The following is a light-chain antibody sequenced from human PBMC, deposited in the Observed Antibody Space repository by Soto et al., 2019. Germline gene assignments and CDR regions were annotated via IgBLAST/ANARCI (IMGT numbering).Light chain of an antibody. Sequence: DIQMTQSPSTLSASVGDRVTITCRASQSVSRWLAWYQQKPGKAPKLLIYEASTLKSGVPSRFGGGGSGTDFTLTISSLQPDDFAPYYCQQYQTYPTFGHGTKVEIK. CDR1: QSVSRW. V-gene: IGKV1-5*03. CDR3: QQYQTYPT. CDR2: EAS. J-gene: IGKJ1*01.